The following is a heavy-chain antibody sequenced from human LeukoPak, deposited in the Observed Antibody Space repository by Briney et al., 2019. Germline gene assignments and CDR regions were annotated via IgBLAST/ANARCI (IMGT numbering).Heavy chain of an antibody. D-gene: IGHD3-10*01. V-gene: IGHV4-4*07. CDR1: GASMNIYY. CDR3: ARVEGYGSGSFDY. Sequence: PSETLSLTCTVSGASMNIYYWNWIRQPAGKGLEWIGRIYTSGSTNYNPSLKSRVTMSVDTSKNQFSLKLSSVTAADTAVYYCARVEGYGSGSFDYWGQGTLVTVSS. CDR2: IYTSGST. J-gene: IGHJ4*02.